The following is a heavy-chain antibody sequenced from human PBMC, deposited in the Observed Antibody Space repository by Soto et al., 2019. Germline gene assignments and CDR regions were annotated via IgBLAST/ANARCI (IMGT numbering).Heavy chain of an antibody. J-gene: IGHJ5*02. Sequence: QITLKESGPTLVKPTQTLTLTCTFSGFSLSTSGVGVGWIRQPPGKALEWLALIYWDDDKRYSPSLKSRLTIXXDXSXXQVVLTMTNMDPVDTATYYCAHRYCSGGSCYPFDPWGQGTLVTVSS. CDR1: GFSLSTSGVG. CDR3: AHRYCSGGSCYPFDP. V-gene: IGHV2-5*02. CDR2: IYWDDDK. D-gene: IGHD2-15*01.